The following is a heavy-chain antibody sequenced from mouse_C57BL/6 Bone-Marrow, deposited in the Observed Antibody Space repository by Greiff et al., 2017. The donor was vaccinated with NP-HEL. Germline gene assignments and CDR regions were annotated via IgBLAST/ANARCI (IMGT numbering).Heavy chain of an antibody. CDR1: GFTFSSYA. J-gene: IGHJ1*03. CDR3: TRGGVAHWYFDV. Sequence: EVKLMESGEGLVKPGGSLKLSCAASGFTFSSYAMSWVRQTPEKRLEWVAYISSGGDYIYYADTVKGRFTISRDNARNTLYLQMSSLKSEDTAMYYCTRGGVAHWYFDVWGTGTTVTVSS. CDR2: ISSGGDYI. D-gene: IGHD1-1*01. V-gene: IGHV5-9-1*02.